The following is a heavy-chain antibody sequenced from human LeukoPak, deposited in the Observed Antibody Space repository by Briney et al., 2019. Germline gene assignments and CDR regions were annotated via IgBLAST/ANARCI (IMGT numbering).Heavy chain of an antibody. J-gene: IGHJ4*01. Sequence: GGSLRLSCAASGFTFSTYWMHWVRQAPGKGLAWVARINPDGSIRTYANSVQGRVTISRDTAKDTLFLQMNSLRAEDTAVYYCAREARVGGALQYWGHGTPVTVSS. CDR1: GFTFSTYW. CDR3: AREARVGGALQY. CDR2: INPDGSIR. V-gene: IGHV3-74*03. D-gene: IGHD1-26*01.